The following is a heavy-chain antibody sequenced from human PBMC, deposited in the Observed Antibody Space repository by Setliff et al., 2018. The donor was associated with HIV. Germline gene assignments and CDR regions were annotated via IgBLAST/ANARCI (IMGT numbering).Heavy chain of an antibody. J-gene: IGHJ5*02. CDR3: ARFLAGYCSGGSCHTYSA. CDR2: ISAYNGNT. D-gene: IGHD2-15*01. Sequence: ASVKVSCKASGYTFTSYGISWVRQAPGRGLEWTGWISAYNGNTNYAQKLQGRVTMTTDTSTSTAYMELRSLRSDDTAVYYCARFLAGYCSGGSCHTYSAWGQGTLVTVSS. CDR1: GYTFTSYG. V-gene: IGHV1-18*01.